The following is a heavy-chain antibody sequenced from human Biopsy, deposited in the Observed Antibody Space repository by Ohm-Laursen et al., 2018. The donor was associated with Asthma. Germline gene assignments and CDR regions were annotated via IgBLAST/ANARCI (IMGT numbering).Heavy chain of an antibody. D-gene: IGHD3-16*02. CDR3: ARIKSRIGAGTDRYFDL. V-gene: IGHV1-2*06. Sequence: GASVKVSCKASGYTFTSYYIHWVRQAPGQGFEWMGRIDPNSGGTNYAQKFLGRFTMTRDTSANTAFMVLSRLRSDDTAVYYCARIKSRIGAGTDRYFDLWGRGTLVTVSS. J-gene: IGHJ2*01. CDR1: GYTFTSYY. CDR2: IDPNSGGT.